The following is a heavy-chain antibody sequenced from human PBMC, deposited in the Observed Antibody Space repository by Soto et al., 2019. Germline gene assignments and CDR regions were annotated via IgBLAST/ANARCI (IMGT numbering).Heavy chain of an antibody. D-gene: IGHD1-26*01. CDR1: GGTFSSYA. J-gene: IGHJ4*02. V-gene: IGHV1-69*13. CDR3: ARVWSYNHFDY. Sequence: ASVKVSCKASGGTFSSYAISWVRQAPGQGLEWMGGIIPIFCTANYAQKFQVRVTITADESTITAYMELGSLRSEDTAVYYCARVWSYNHFDYWGQGTLVTVSS. CDR2: IIPIFCTA.